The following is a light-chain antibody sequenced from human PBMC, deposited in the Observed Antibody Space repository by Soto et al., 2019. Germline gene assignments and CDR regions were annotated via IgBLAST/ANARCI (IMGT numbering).Light chain of an antibody. Sequence: QSALTQPASVSGCPGQSFTISCTGTSSDFGGYNYVSWYQQYPGKVPKLLIYHFSNRPSGVSNRFSGSKSGNTASLTISGLQAEDEADYFCTSFTSDNLYVFGTGTRSPS. CDR1: SSDFGGYNY. J-gene: IGLJ1*01. CDR2: HFS. V-gene: IGLV2-14*03. CDR3: TSFTSDNLYV.